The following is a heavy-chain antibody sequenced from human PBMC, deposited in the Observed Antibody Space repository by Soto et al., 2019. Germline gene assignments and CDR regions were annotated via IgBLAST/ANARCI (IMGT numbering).Heavy chain of an antibody. V-gene: IGHV1-18*01. J-gene: IGHJ4*02. CDR3: ARASLDFWSGYYYFDY. CDR1: GYTFTSYG. CDR2: ISAYNGNT. Sequence: SSVKVSCKASGYTFTSYGISWVRQAPGQGLEWMGWISAYNGNTNYAQKLQGRVTMTTDTSTSTAYMELRSLRSDDTAVYYCARASLDFWSGYYYFDYWGQGTLVTSPQ. D-gene: IGHD3-3*01.